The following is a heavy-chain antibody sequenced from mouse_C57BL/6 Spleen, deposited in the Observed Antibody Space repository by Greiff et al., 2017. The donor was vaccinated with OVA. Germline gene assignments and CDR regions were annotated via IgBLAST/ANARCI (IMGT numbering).Heavy chain of an antibody. J-gene: IGHJ2*01. D-gene: IGHD1-1*01. CDR2: FYPGSGSI. CDR1: GYTFTEYT. V-gene: IGHV1-62-2*01. Sequence: VKLMESGAELVKPGASVKLSCKASGYTFTEYTIHWVKQRSGQGLEWIGWFYPGSGSIKYNEKFKDKATLTADKSSSTVYMELSRLTSEDSAVYFCARHGSLITTVVAGNYFDYWGQGTTLTVSS. CDR3: ARHGSLITTVVAGNYFDY.